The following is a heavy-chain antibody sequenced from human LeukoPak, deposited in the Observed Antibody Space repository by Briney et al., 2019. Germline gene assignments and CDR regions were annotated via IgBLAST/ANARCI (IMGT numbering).Heavy chain of an antibody. CDR3: AREMWRYYYGSGEGWFDP. Sequence: ASVKVSCKSSGYTFTSYDINWVRQATGQGLEWMGWMNPNSGNTGYAQKFQGRVTITRNTSISTAYMELSSLRSEDTAVYYCAREMWRYYYGSGEGWFDPWGQGTLVTVSS. V-gene: IGHV1-8*03. CDR1: GYTFTSYD. D-gene: IGHD3-10*01. J-gene: IGHJ5*02. CDR2: MNPNSGNT.